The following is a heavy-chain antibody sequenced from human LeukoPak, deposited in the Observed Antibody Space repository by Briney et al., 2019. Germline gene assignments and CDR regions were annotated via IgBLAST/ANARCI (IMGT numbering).Heavy chain of an antibody. CDR1: GFTFSNAW. D-gene: IGHD3-22*01. J-gene: IGHJ3*02. CDR3: AREDPNYYDSSGYGPYAFDI. CDR2: IKSKTDGGTT. V-gene: IGHV3-15*01. Sequence: PGGSLRLSCAASGFTFSNAWMSWVRQAPGKGLEWVGRIKSKTDGGTTDYAAPVKGRFTISRDDSKNTLYLQMNSLKTEDTAVYYCAREDPNYYDSSGYGPYAFDIWGQGTMVTVSS.